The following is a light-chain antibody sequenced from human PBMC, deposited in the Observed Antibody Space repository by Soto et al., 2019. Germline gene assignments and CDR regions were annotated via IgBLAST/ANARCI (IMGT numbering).Light chain of an antibody. J-gene: IGLJ1*01. V-gene: IGLV2-23*01. Sequence: QSALTQPASVSGSPGQSITISCTGTSSDVGSYNLVSWYQQHPGKAPKVMIHEGSKRPSGVSNRFSGSQSGNTASLTISGLQAEDEADYYCCSYAGSSTLLYVFGTGTKVTVL. CDR2: EGS. CDR1: SSDVGSYNL. CDR3: CSYAGSSTLLYV.